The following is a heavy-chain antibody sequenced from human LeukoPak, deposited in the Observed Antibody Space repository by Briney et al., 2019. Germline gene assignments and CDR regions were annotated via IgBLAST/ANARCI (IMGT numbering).Heavy chain of an antibody. CDR2: IYSGGST. Sequence: GGSLRLSCAASGFTVSSNYMSWVRQAPGKGLEWVSVIYSGGSTYYADSVKGRFTISRDNSKNTLYLQMNSLRAEDTAVYYCASIQGGYYDFWSGYYADAFDIWGQGTMVTVSS. J-gene: IGHJ3*02. V-gene: IGHV3-66*01. CDR3: ASIQGGYYDFWSGYYADAFDI. D-gene: IGHD3-3*01. CDR1: GFTVSSNY.